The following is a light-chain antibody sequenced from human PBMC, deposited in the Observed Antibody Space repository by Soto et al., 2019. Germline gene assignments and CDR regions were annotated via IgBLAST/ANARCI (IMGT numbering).Light chain of an antibody. CDR1: QDIAIY. J-gene: IGKJ5*01. Sequence: IQLTQSPSSLSASVGDRVTVTCRASQDIAIYLAWYQQKPGRAPKLLIYDASNLEAGVPSRFRGSGSGTDFTFTISRLQPEDIATYYCQQYENLPTFGQGTRLEI. CDR3: QQYENLPT. CDR2: DAS. V-gene: IGKV1-33*01.